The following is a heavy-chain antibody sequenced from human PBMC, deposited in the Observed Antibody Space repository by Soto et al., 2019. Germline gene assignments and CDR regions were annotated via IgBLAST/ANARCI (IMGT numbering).Heavy chain of an antibody. CDR3: VTMRAVADPYFFDY. D-gene: IGHD6-19*01. J-gene: IGHJ4*02. V-gene: IGHV1-46*03. Sequence: ASVKVSCKASGYTFTSYYLHWVRQAPGQGLEWMGLINPSDGSTNYAQKFQGRVTMTRDTSTSTVYMELSSLRSEDTAVFYCVTMRAVADPYFFDYWGQGTLVTVSS. CDR2: INPSDGST. CDR1: GYTFTSYY.